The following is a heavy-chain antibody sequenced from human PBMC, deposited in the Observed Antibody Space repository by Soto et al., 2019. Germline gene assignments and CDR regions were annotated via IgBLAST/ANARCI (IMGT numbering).Heavy chain of an antibody. D-gene: IGHD2-2*01. CDR3: ARVQLLGENTAGTHKRKRRAFDI. J-gene: IGHJ3*02. CDR1: GGSFSGYY. V-gene: IGHV4-34*01. Sequence: SETLSLTCAVYGGSFSGYYWSWIRQPPGKGLEWIGEINHSGSTNYNPSLKSRVTISVDTSKNQFSLKLSSVTAADTAVYYCARVQLLGENTAGTHKRKRRAFDIWGQGTMVTVSS. CDR2: INHSGST.